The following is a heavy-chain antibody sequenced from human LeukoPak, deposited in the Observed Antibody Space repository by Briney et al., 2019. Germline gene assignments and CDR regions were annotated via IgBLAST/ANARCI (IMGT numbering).Heavy chain of an antibody. V-gene: IGHV4-38-2*02. CDR2: IYHSGST. J-gene: IGHJ5*02. CDR3: AREFLEWLLSPYNWFDP. CDR1: GYSISSGYY. Sequence: SETLSLTCTVSGYSISSGYYWGWIRQPPGKGLEWIGSIYHSGSTYYNPSLKSRVTISVDTSKNQFSLKLSSVTAADTAVYYCAREFLEWLLSPYNWFDPWGQGTLVTVSS. D-gene: IGHD3-3*01.